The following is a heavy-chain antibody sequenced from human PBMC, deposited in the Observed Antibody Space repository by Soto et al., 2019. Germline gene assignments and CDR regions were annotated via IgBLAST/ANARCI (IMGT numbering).Heavy chain of an antibody. V-gene: IGHV4-4*02. Sequence: SETLSLTCAVSGGSISSSNWWSWVRQPPGKGLEWIGEIYHSESTNYNPSLKSRVTISVDKSKNQFSLKLSSVTAADTAVYYCARKGTCSSTSCYIGWFDPWGQGTLVTVSS. D-gene: IGHD2-2*02. CDR1: GGSISSSNW. J-gene: IGHJ5*02. CDR3: ARKGTCSSTSCYIGWFDP. CDR2: IYHSEST.